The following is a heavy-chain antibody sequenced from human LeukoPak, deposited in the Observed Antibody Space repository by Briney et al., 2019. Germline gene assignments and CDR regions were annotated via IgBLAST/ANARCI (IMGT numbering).Heavy chain of an antibody. CDR1: GFTFSSYW. CDR3: AREKNIVVVVAAGEFFDY. J-gene: IGHJ4*02. Sequence: PGGSLRLSCAASGFTFSSYWMSWVRQAPGKGLEWVANIKQDGSEKYYVDSVKGRFTISRDNAKNSLYLQMNSLRAEDTAVYYCAREKNIVVVVAAGEFFDYWGQGTLVTVSS. D-gene: IGHD2-15*01. V-gene: IGHV3-7*01. CDR2: IKQDGSEK.